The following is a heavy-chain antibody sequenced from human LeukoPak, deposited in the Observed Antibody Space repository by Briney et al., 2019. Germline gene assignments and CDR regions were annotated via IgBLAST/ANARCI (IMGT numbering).Heavy chain of an antibody. D-gene: IGHD6-19*01. CDR1: GGSFSGYY. CDR2: INHSGST. V-gene: IGHV4-34*01. Sequence: SETLSLTCAVYGGSFSGYYWSWIRQPPGKGLEWIGEINHSGSTNYNPSLKSRVTISVDTSKNQFSLKLSSVTAADTAVYYCARRSGFQWLSAFDIWGQGTMVTVSS. J-gene: IGHJ3*02. CDR3: ARRSGFQWLSAFDI.